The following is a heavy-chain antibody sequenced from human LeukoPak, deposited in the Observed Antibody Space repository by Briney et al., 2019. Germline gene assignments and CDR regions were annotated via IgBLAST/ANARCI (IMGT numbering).Heavy chain of an antibody. V-gene: IGHV3-30*02. CDR1: GFTFSAYG. Sequence: GGSLRLSCAASGFTFSAYGMHWVRQAPGKGLEWVSFIRYDGSNKYYTHSVKGRFTIARDNSKNTLYLQMDSLRAEDTAVYYGAKGGFERRWFAPSGHGTLVTVSA. CDR3: AKGGFERRWFAP. J-gene: IGHJ5*02. D-gene: IGHD3-16*01. CDR2: IRYDGSNK.